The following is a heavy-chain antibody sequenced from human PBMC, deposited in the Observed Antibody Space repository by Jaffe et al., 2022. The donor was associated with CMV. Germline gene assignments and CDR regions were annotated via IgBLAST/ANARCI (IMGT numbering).Heavy chain of an antibody. Sequence: QVQLQESGPGLVKPSETLSLTCTVSGGSISSYYWSWIRQPPGKGLEWIGYIYYSGSTNYNPSLKSRVTISVDTSKNQFSLKLSSVTAADTAVYYCARFDSGWFTDAFDIWGQGTMVTVSS. CDR2: IYYSGST. V-gene: IGHV4-59*08. J-gene: IGHJ3*02. CDR3: ARFDSGWFTDAFDI. D-gene: IGHD6-19*01. CDR1: GGSISSYY.